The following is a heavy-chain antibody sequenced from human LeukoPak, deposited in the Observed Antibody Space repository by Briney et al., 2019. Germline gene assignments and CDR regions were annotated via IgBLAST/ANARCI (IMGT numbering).Heavy chain of an antibody. Sequence: SETLSLTCAVSGGSFSGYYWSWIRQPPGKGREWIGEINHSGSTNYNPSLKSRVTISVDTSKNQFSLKLSSVTAADTAVYYCALGYSSSWYRGGDWFDPWGQGTLVTVSS. J-gene: IGHJ5*02. CDR3: ALGYSSSWYRGGDWFDP. D-gene: IGHD6-13*01. CDR2: INHSGST. CDR1: GGSFSGYY. V-gene: IGHV4-34*01.